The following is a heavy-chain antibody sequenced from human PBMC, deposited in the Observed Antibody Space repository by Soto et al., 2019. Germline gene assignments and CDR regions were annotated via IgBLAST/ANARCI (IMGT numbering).Heavy chain of an antibody. J-gene: IGHJ4*02. Sequence: LSLTCTVSGGSISSGNYYWSWIRQHPGKGLEWIGYIYYSGSTYYNPSLKSRVTISVDTSKNQFSLKLSSVTAADTAVYYCASTYYNASSGPFDYWGQGTLVTVSS. V-gene: IGHV4-31*03. CDR1: GGSISSGNYY. CDR3: ASTYYNASSGPFDY. D-gene: IGHD3-22*01. CDR2: IYYSGST.